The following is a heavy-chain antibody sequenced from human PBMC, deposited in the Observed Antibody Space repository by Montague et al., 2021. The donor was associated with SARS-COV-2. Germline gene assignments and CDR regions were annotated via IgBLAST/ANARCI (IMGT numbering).Heavy chain of an antibody. CDR1: GGSISSYY. Sequence: SETLSLTCTVSGGSISSYYWSWIRQPPGKGLEWIGYIYYSGSTNYNPSLKSRVTISVDTSKNQFSLKLSSATAADTAAYYCARVFPRWLQFDPYFDYWGQGTLVTVSS. D-gene: IGHD5-24*01. CDR2: IYYSGST. CDR3: ARVFPRWLQFDPYFDY. J-gene: IGHJ4*02. V-gene: IGHV4-59*01.